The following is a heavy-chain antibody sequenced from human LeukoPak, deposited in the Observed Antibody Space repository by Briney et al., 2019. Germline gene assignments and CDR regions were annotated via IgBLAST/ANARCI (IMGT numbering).Heavy chain of an antibody. J-gene: IGHJ6*02. CDR1: GGTFSSYA. D-gene: IGHD3-10*01. CDR3: ARATMVRGVGYYGMDA. V-gene: IGHV1-69*13. CDR2: IIPIFGTA. Sequence: ASVKVSCKASGGTFSSYAFSWVRQAPGQGLEWMGGIIPIFGTANYAQKFQGRVTITADESTSTAYMELSSLRSEDTAVYYCARATMVRGVGYYGMDAWGQGTTVTVSS.